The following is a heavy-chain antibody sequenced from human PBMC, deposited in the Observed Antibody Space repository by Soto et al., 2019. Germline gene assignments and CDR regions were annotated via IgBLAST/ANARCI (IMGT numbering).Heavy chain of an antibody. V-gene: IGHV3-30*18. Sequence: PGGALRLSCAGSGFTFSSQWMHWVRQAPGKGLEWVAVISYDGSNKYYADSVKGRFTISRDNSKNTLYLQMNSLRAEDTAVYYCAKDSHLPAFSPLEWLFHPWGQGTLVTVSS. CDR1: GFTFSSQW. CDR3: AKDSHLPAFSPLEWLFHP. CDR2: ISYDGSNK. J-gene: IGHJ5*02. D-gene: IGHD3-3*01.